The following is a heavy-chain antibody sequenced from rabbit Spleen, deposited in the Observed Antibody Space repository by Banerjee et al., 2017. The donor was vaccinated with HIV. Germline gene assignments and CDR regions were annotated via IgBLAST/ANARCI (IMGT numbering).Heavy chain of an antibody. CDR1: GFSFSSSDY. CDR3: ARDGAGGSYFAL. Sequence: QSLEEFGGGLVQPEGSLALTCKASGFSFSSSDYICWVRQAPGKGLEWISCIAGSSSGFTYSATWAKGRFTISKTSSTTVTLQMTSLTAADTATYFCARDGAGGSYFALWGQGTLVTVS. J-gene: IGHJ3*01. D-gene: IGHD8-1*01. CDR2: IAGSSSGFT. V-gene: IGHV1S40*01.